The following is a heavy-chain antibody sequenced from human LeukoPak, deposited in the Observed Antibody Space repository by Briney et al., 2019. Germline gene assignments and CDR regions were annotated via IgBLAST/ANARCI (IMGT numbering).Heavy chain of an antibody. CDR3: ARHYYGSGSYYNKRPYYFDY. Sequence: SETLSLTCTVSGGSISSSSYYWGWIRQPPGKGLEWIGSIYYSGSTYYNPSLKSRVTISVDTSKNQFSLKLSSVTAADTAVYYCARHYYGSGSYYNKRPYYFDYWGQGTLVTVSS. CDR2: IYYSGST. V-gene: IGHV4-39*01. J-gene: IGHJ4*02. CDR1: GGSISSSSYY. D-gene: IGHD3-10*01.